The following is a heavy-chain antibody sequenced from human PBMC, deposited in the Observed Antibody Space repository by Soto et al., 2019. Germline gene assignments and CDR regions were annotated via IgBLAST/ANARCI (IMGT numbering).Heavy chain of an antibody. V-gene: IGHV3-48*03. D-gene: IGHD2-21*02. CDR1: GFTFRNSE. Sequence: PGGSLRLSCAGSGFTFRNSEMLWVRQAPGKGLGWVSKINYSGSNIYYSKSVKGRFTISRDNAKNSLYLQMNSLTDEDTAIYFCASEALCGADCYFFEYWGPGTLVTVSS. CDR2: INYSGSNI. J-gene: IGHJ4*02. CDR3: ASEALCGADCYFFEY.